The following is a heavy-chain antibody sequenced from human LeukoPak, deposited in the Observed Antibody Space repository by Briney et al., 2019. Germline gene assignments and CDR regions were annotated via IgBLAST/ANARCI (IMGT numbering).Heavy chain of an antibody. Sequence: ASVKVSCKASGYTFTGYYMHWVRQAPGQGLEWMGRINPNSGGTNYAQKFQGRVTMTRDTSISTAYMELSRLRFDDTAVYYCARVAVAGTFDYWGQGTLVTVSS. CDR1: GYTFTGYY. J-gene: IGHJ4*02. V-gene: IGHV1-2*06. D-gene: IGHD6-19*01. CDR2: INPNSGGT. CDR3: ARVAVAGTFDY.